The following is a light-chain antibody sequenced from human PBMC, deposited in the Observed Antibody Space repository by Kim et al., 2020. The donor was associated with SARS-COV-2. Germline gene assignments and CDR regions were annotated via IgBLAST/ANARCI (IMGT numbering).Light chain of an antibody. CDR2: GAS. V-gene: IGKV1-17*01. Sequence: FVGEKIPYICRASQDTRNDLGCYQQNPGRAPKRLIYGASSLQSGVPSRFTGSGSVTEFTLTISSLQPEDFVTYICLKNNTYPITFVQGTRLEIK. CDR3: LKNNTYPIT. J-gene: IGKJ5*01. CDR1: QDTRND.